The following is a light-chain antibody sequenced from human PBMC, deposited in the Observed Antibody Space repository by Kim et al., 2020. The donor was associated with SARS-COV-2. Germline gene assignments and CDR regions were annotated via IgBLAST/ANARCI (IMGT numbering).Light chain of an antibody. CDR1: RGVGSY. J-gene: IGKJ1*01. V-gene: IGKV3-15*01. CDR3: QEYKNWPL. Sequence: SVLPGERATVPCRASRGVGSYLAGYQQKPGRAPRLLIYGASARDRGIPARFSGRGSGTEFTLTISSLQSEDVAVYYCQEYKNWPLFGQGTKVDIK. CDR2: GAS.